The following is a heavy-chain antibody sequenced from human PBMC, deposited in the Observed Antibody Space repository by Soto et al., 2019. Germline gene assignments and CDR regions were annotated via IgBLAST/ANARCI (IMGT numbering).Heavy chain of an antibody. Sequence: AACXXXVSGGGMSXVRXXXGKGLEWVSAISYGGGTTYYADSVKGRFTISRDNSKNTLYLQMNSLRAEDTAVYYCARPTYYYDSSGPTAYWGQGTLVTVSS. J-gene: IGHJ4*02. CDR3: ARPTYYYDSSGPTAY. CDR2: ISYGGGTT. V-gene: IGHV3-23*01. D-gene: IGHD3-22*01. CDR1: XXXVSGGG.